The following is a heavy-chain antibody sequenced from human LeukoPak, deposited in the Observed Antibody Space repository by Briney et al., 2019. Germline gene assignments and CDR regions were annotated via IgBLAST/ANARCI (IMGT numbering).Heavy chain of an antibody. J-gene: IGHJ4*02. D-gene: IGHD3-10*01. Sequence: SETLSLTCTVSGGSISSYYWSWIRQPPGKGLEWIGYIYYSGSTNYNPSLKSRVTISVDTSKNQFSLKLSSVTAADTAVYYCARVLDYYASGIYGFDHWGQGALVTVSS. CDR1: GGSISSYY. CDR3: ARVLDYYASGIYGFDH. CDR2: IYYSGST. V-gene: IGHV4-59*01.